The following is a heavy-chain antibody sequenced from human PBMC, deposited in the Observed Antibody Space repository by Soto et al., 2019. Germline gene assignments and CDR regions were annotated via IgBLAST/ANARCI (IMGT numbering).Heavy chain of an antibody. J-gene: IGHJ6*02. Sequence: SVNVSCKASGGTFSSYAISWVRQAPGQGLEWMGGIIPIFGTANYAQKFQGWVTMTRDTSISTAYMELSRLRSDDTAVYYCATNYGDYSYYGMDVWGQGTTVTVSS. V-gene: IGHV1-69*05. CDR2: IIPIFGTA. D-gene: IGHD4-17*01. CDR3: ATNYGDYSYYGMDV. CDR1: GGTFSSYA.